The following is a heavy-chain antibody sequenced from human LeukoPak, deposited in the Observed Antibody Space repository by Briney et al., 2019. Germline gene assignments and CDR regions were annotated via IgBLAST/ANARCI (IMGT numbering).Heavy chain of an antibody. V-gene: IGHV3-30*18. CDR3: TKDMALILVTDNGMDD. CDR1: GFTFSTYG. J-gene: IGHJ6*02. D-gene: IGHD2-21*02. CDR2: ISYDGSNK. Sequence: GGSLRLSCAASGFTFSTYGMHWVRQAPGKGLEWVALISYDGSNKYYTDSVKGRFTISRDNSKNTLYLQMNSLSAEDTAVYYCTKDMALILVTDNGMDDWGQGTTVTVSS.